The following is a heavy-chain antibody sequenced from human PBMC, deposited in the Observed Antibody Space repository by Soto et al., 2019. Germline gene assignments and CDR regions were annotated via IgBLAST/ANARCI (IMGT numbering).Heavy chain of an antibody. CDR2: ISYDGSNK. J-gene: IGHJ4*02. Sequence: SLRLSCAASGFTFSSYGMHWVRQAPGKGLEWVAVISYDGSNKYYADSVKGRFTISRDNSKNTLYLQMNSLRAEDTAVYYCAKDPRGSRYYDFWSGYYYYFDYWGQGTLVTVSS. D-gene: IGHD3-3*01. V-gene: IGHV3-30*18. CDR1: GFTFSSYG. CDR3: AKDPRGSRYYDFWSGYYYYFDY.